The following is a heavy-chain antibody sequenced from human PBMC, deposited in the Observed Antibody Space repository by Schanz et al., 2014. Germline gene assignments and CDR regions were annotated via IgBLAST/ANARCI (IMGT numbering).Heavy chain of an antibody. J-gene: IGHJ4*02. CDR2: VSSNNIYT. CDR1: GFTFSSYG. D-gene: IGHD1-1*01. Sequence: VHLVESGGGVVQPGRSLRLSCAASGFTFSSYGMHWVRQAPGKGLEWVSYVSSNNIYTKYADSVRGRFTISRDNAKNSLFLQMNSLRADDTAVYYCATHPNWSFEYWGQGALVIVSS. V-gene: IGHV3-21*05. CDR3: ATHPNWSFEY.